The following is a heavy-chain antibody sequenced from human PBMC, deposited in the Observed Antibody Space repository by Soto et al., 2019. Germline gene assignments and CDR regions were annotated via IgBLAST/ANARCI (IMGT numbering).Heavy chain of an antibody. D-gene: IGHD2-15*01. J-gene: IGHJ4*02. CDR2: IDWDDDK. V-gene: IGHV2-70*04. CDR3: SRTYCSGGSCYLDYFDH. Sequence: SGPTLVNPTQTITLTCTFTGFSLSARGMRVGWIRQPPGKALEWLESIDWDDDKFYSTSLKTRLTISKVTSKNTVVLTMTNMDPVDTATYYYSRTYCSGGSCYLDYFDHWGQGTLVTVSS. CDR1: GFSLSARGMR.